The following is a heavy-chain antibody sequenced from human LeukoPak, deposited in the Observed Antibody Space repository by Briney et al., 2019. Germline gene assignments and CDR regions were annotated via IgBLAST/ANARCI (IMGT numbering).Heavy chain of an antibody. CDR3: ARGLTIFGVVNDAFDI. D-gene: IGHD3-3*01. CDR2: IRYDGSDK. V-gene: IGHV3-30*02. J-gene: IGHJ3*02. CDR1: GFIFTDYG. Sequence: GGSLRLSCAASGFIFTDYGMHWVRQAPGKGLEWLTFIRYDGSDKYYADSVKGRFTISRDNAKNTLYLQMKSLRAEDTAVYYCARGLTIFGVVNDAFDIWGQGTMVTVSS.